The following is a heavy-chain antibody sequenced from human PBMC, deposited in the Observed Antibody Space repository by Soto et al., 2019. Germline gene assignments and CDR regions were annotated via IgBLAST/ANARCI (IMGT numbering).Heavy chain of an antibody. D-gene: IGHD2-21*01. V-gene: IGHV3-23*01. J-gene: IGHJ4*02. Sequence: EVQLLESGGGSVQPGGSLMLSCAASGFTFDSYSLSWVRQAPGKGLEWVSGISGTGQTTHYGDSVKGRFIISRDNFRNTLYLQMNSLRAEDTAVYFCAKSRGDSWNTYFFDYWARGALVTVSS. CDR2: ISGTGQTT. CDR1: GFTFDSYS. CDR3: AKSRGDSWNTYFFDY.